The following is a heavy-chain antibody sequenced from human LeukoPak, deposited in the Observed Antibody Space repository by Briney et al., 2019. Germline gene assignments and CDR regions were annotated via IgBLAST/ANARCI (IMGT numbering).Heavy chain of an antibody. V-gene: IGHV3-7*01. Sequence: GGSLRLSCAASGFTFDDYAMHWVRQAPGKGLEWVANIKQDGSEKNYVDSVKGRFTISRDNAKNSLYLQMNSLRAEDTAVYYCSGLYNYGMDVWGQGTTVTVSS. J-gene: IGHJ6*02. CDR3: SGLYNYGMDV. CDR1: GFTFDDYA. CDR2: IKQDGSEK.